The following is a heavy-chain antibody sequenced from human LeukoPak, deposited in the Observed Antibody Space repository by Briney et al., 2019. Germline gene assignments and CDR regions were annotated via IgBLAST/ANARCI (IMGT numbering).Heavy chain of an antibody. CDR1: GGSISSYY. CDR2: IYYSGST. J-gene: IGHJ4*02. V-gene: IGHV4-59*08. Sequence: SETLSLTCTVPGGSISSYYWSWIRQPPGKGLEWIGYIYYSGSTNYNPSLKSRVTISVDTSKNQFSLKLSSVTAADTAVYYCARRVVGAILDYWGQGTLVTVSS. D-gene: IGHD1-26*01. CDR3: ARRVVGAILDY.